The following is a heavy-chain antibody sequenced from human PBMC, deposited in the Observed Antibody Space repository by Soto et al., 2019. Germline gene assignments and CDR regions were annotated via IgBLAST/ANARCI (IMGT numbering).Heavy chain of an antibody. V-gene: IGHV3-33*01. CDR1: GFTFSNFG. CDR3: ARDGDYSATYWYYDL. CDR2: IWYDGSNK. J-gene: IGHJ2*01. Sequence: QVQSVESGGGVVQPGRSLRLSCVASGFTFSNFGMHWVRQAPGKGLECVALIWYDGSNKNYADSVKGRFTISRDDSKNTLYLQMNSLTAEDTAVYYCARDGDYSATYWYYDLWGRGTRVTVSS. D-gene: IGHD3-10*01.